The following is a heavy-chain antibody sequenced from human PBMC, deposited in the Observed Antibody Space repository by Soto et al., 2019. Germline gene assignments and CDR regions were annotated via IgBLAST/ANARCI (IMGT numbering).Heavy chain of an antibody. CDR1: GGTFSSYT. Sequence: QVQLVQSGAEVKKPGSSVKVSCKASGGTFSSYTISWVRQAPGQGLEWMGRIIPILGIANYAQKFQGRVTITADKSTSTADMELSSMRTEDTAVYYCARAASIAAADDYWGQGTLVTVSS. CDR2: IIPILGIA. V-gene: IGHV1-69*02. J-gene: IGHJ4*02. CDR3: ARAASIAAADDY. D-gene: IGHD6-13*01.